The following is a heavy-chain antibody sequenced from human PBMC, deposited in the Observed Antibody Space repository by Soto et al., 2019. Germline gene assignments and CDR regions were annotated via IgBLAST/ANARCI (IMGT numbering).Heavy chain of an antibody. CDR2: VYSSGRT. CDR3: ARRSVSTDDFEI. J-gene: IGHJ3*02. D-gene: IGHD4-4*01. CDR1: GGSISSYY. Sequence: SETLSLTCTVSGGSISSYYWNWIRQPPGKGLEWIGYVYSSGRTNYNPSLKSRVTMSVDTSNNHFSLKLSSVTAADTAVYYCARRSVSTDDFEIWGQGTMVTVSS. V-gene: IGHV4-59*08.